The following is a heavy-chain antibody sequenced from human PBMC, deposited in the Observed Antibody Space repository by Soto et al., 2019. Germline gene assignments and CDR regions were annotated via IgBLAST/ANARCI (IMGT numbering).Heavy chain of an antibody. CDR3: ARGRHYYDSSGFDP. CDR1: GFSISSDGYY. J-gene: IGHJ5*02. Sequence: QVQLQESGPGLMKPSQTLSLTCTVSGFSISSDGYYWTWIRQHPGKGLDWIGYIYNSGSTYYKPSLKSRVIISADTSKNQLSLKLTSVTAADTAVYYCARGRHYYDSSGFDPWGQGTLVTVS. V-gene: IGHV4-31*03. D-gene: IGHD3-22*01. CDR2: IYNSGST.